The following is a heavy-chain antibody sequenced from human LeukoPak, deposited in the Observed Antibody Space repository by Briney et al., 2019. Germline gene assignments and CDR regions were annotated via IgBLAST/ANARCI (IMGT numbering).Heavy chain of an antibody. CDR2: ISSSSSTI. CDR3: MVVTNAFDI. J-gene: IGHJ3*02. D-gene: IGHD5-12*01. CDR1: GFTFSSYS. Sequence: GGSLRLSCAASGFTFSSYSMNWVRQAPGKGLEWVSYISSSSSTIYYADSVKGRFTISRDNAKNLLYLQMNSLRAEDTAVYYCMVVTNAFDIWGQGTMVTVSS. V-gene: IGHV3-48*04.